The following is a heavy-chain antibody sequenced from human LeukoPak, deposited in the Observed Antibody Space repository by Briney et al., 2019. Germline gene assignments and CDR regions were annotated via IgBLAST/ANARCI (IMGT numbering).Heavy chain of an antibody. CDR1: GGSFSGYY. CDR2: INHSGST. CDR3: ARGRPRVFYYYYGMDV. V-gene: IGHV4-34*01. D-gene: IGHD3-10*01. J-gene: IGHJ6*02. Sequence: PSETLSLTCAVYGGSFSGYYWSWIRQPPGKGLEWIGEINHSGSTNYNPSLKSRVTISVDTSKNPFSLKLSSVTAADTAVYYCARGRPRVFYYYYGMDVWGQGTTVTVSS.